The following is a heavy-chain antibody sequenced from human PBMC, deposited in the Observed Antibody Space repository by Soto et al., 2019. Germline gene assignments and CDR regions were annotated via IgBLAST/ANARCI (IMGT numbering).Heavy chain of an antibody. J-gene: IGHJ4*02. Sequence: QVQLVESGGGVVQPGRSLRLSCAASGFTFSSYGMHWVRQAPGKGLEWVAVISYDGSNKYYADSVKGRFTISRDNSKNTLYLQMNSLRAEDTAVYYCAKAPTYNWNYFDYWGQGTLVTVSS. CDR2: ISYDGSNK. V-gene: IGHV3-30*18. CDR1: GFTFSSYG. D-gene: IGHD1-20*01. CDR3: AKAPTYNWNYFDY.